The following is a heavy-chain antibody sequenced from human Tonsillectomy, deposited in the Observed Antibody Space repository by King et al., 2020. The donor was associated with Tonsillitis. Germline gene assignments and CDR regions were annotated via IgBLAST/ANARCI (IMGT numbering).Heavy chain of an antibody. CDR2: IYYSGST. Sequence: QLQESGPGLVKPSETLSLTCTVSGGSISSYYWSWLRQTPGNGLEWIGYIYYSGSTNYNPSLKSRVTISVDISRNQFSLKLTPVTAADTAVYYCARHTRHEPPRVGYHYMDVWGKGTTVIVSS. V-gene: IGHV4-59*08. CDR1: GGSISSYY. J-gene: IGHJ6*03. D-gene: IGHD2-8*01. CDR3: ARHTRHEPPRVGYHYMDV.